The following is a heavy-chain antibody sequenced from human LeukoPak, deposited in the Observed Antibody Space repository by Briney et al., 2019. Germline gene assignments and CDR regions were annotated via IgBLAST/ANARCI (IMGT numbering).Heavy chain of an antibody. CDR2: IYYSGST. Sequence: SEALSLTCTVSGGSISSGDYYWSWIRQPPGKGLEWIGYIYYSGSTYYNPSLKSRVTISVDTSKNQFSLKLSSVTAADTAVYYCARGRIMITFGGSYQDPDAFDIWGQGTMVTVSS. D-gene: IGHD3-16*01. V-gene: IGHV4-30-4*01. J-gene: IGHJ3*02. CDR1: GGSISSGDYY. CDR3: ARGRIMITFGGSYQDPDAFDI.